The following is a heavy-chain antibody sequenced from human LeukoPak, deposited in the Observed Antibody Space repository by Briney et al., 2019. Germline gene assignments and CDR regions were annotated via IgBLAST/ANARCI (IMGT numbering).Heavy chain of an antibody. CDR2: IYSGGST. Sequence: GGSLRLSCAASGFTVSSNYMSWVRQAPGKGLEWVSVIYSGGSTYYADSVKGRFTISRDNSKNTLYLQMNSLRAEDTAVYYCARDTEGSVDYYYMDVWAKGPRSPSP. CDR3: ARDTEGSVDYYYMDV. J-gene: IGHJ6*03. V-gene: IGHV3-53*01. CDR1: GFTVSSNY.